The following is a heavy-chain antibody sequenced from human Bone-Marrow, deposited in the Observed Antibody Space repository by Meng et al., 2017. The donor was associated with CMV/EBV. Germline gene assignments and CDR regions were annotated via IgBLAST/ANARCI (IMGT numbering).Heavy chain of an antibody. D-gene: IGHD5-18*01. J-gene: IGHJ4*02. CDR1: GGSISSYY. CDR3: ARGGYSYGLHNFDY. CDR2: IYYSGST. V-gene: IGHV4-59*01. Sequence: GSLRLSCTVSGGSISSYYWSWIRQPPGKGLEWIGYIYYSGSTNYNPSLKSRVTISVDTSKNQFSLKLSSVTAADTAVYYCARGGYSYGLHNFDYWGQGTLVTVSS.